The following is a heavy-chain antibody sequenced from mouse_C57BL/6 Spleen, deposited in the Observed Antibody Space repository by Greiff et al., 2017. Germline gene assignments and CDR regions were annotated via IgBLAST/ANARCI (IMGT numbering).Heavy chain of an antibody. CDR3: ARHQLRLPYAMDY. J-gene: IGHJ4*01. D-gene: IGHD3-2*02. Sequence: VKLVESGPGLVAPSQSLSITCTVSGFSLTSYGVHWVRQPPGKGLEWLVVIWSDGSTTYNSALKSRLSISKDNSKSQVFLKMNSLQTDDTAMYYCARHQLRLPYAMDYWGQGTSVTVSS. V-gene: IGHV2-6-1*01. CDR2: IWSDGST. CDR1: GFSLTSYG.